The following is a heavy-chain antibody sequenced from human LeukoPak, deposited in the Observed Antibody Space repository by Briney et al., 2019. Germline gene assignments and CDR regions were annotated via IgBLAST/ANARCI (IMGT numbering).Heavy chain of an antibody. Sequence: GGSLRLSCAASGFTFSSYSMNWVRQAPGKGLEWVSSISSSSSYIYYADSVKGRFIISRDNAKNSLYLQMNSLRAEDTAVYYCARDFGGDYVWGSYRPPRMDYWGQGTLVTVSS. V-gene: IGHV3-21*01. CDR1: GFTFSSYS. D-gene: IGHD3-16*02. CDR2: ISSSSSYI. CDR3: ARDFGGDYVWGSYRPPRMDY. J-gene: IGHJ4*02.